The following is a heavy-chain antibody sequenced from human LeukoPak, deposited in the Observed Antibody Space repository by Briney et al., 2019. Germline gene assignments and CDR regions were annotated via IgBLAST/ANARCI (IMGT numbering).Heavy chain of an antibody. CDR2: IYYLGST. CDR1: GGSISSYY. V-gene: IGHV4-59*01. D-gene: IGHD3-10*01. CDR3: ARDRPGSYWYFDL. J-gene: IGHJ2*01. Sequence: SETLSLTCTVSGGSISSYYWSWIRQPPGKGLEWVGHIYYLGSTNYNPSLKSRVTISIDTSKSYFSLKLNSVIAADTAVYYCARDRPGSYWYFDLWGRGTLVTVSS.